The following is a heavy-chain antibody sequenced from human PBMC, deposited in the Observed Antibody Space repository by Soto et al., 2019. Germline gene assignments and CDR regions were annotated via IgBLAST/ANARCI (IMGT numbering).Heavy chain of an antibody. Sequence: ASVKVSCKASGYTFTSYGISWVRQAPGQGLEWMGWISAYNGNTNYAQKLQGRVTMTTDTSTSTAYMELRSLRSDDTAVYYSARFVFGSCSFGMDDWGQEATVTLSS. V-gene: IGHV1-18*01. CDR3: ARFVFGSCSFGMDD. D-gene: IGHD2-15*01. CDR2: ISAYNGNT. J-gene: IGHJ6*01. CDR1: GYTFTSYG.